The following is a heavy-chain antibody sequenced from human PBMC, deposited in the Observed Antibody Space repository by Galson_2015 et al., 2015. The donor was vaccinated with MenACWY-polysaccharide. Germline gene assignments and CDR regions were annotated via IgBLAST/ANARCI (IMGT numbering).Heavy chain of an antibody. V-gene: IGHV3-7*01. CDR1: GFTFSTYW. D-gene: IGHD1-7*01. CDR3: ASNPGNWYLIDY. Sequence: SLRLSCAASGFTFSTYWMSWVRQAPGKGLEWVANIKQDGGENYYVDSAKGRFTISRDNAKNSLYLQLNSLMAEDTAAYYCASNPGNWYLIDYWGQGTLVTVSS. J-gene: IGHJ4*02. CDR2: IKQDGGEN.